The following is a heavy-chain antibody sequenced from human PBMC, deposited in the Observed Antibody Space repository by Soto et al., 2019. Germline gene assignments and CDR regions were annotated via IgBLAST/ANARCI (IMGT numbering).Heavy chain of an antibody. Sequence: GGSLRLSCAASGFTFSSYGMHWVRQAPGKGLEWVSCISSTSTYIYYADSVKGRFTISRDNAKNLLYLQMNSLRAEDTAVYYCARDFGDSRGSYYYYGMDVWGQGTTVTVSS. V-gene: IGHV3-21*01. D-gene: IGHD2-21*02. CDR2: ISSTSTYI. J-gene: IGHJ6*02. CDR1: GFTFSSYG. CDR3: ARDFGDSRGSYYYYGMDV.